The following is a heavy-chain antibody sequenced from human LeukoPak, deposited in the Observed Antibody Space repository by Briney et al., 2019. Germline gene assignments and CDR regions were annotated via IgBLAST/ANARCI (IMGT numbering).Heavy chain of an antibody. Sequence: GGSLRLSCAASGFTFSNAWMSWVRQAPGKGLEWVGRIKSKTDGGTTDYAAPVKGRFTISRDDSKNTLYLQMNSLKTEDTAVYYSTTRTPRPLVVVVPAVNAFDIWGQGTMVTVSS. CDR2: IKSKTDGGTT. CDR3: TTRTPRPLVVVVPAVNAFDI. V-gene: IGHV3-15*01. CDR1: GFTFSNAW. J-gene: IGHJ3*02. D-gene: IGHD2-2*01.